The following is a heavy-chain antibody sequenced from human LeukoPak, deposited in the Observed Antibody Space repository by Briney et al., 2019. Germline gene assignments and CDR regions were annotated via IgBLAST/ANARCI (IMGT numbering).Heavy chain of an antibody. V-gene: IGHV3-21*01. CDR2: ISSSSSYI. CDR1: GFTFSSYS. Sequence: GGSLRLSCAASGFTFSSYSMNWVRQAPGKGLEWVSSISSSSSYIYYADSVKGRFTISRDNAKNSLYLQMNSLRAEDTAVYYCARPRGLSGATDYWGQGTLVTVSS. J-gene: IGHJ4*02. D-gene: IGHD1-26*01. CDR3: ARPRGLSGATDY.